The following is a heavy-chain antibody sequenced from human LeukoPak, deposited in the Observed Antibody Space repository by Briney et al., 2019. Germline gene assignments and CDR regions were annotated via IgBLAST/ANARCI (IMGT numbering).Heavy chain of an antibody. CDR2: INHSGST. J-gene: IGHJ5*02. CDR1: GGSFSGYY. D-gene: IGHD2-2*02. V-gene: IGHV4-34*01. Sequence: SETLSLTCAVYGGSFSGYYWSWIRQPPEKGLEWIGEINHSGSTNYNPSLKSRVTISVDTSKNQFSLKLSSVTAADTAVYYCARRRDIVVVPAAIRYNWFDPWGQGTLVTVSS. CDR3: ARRRDIVVVPAAIRYNWFDP.